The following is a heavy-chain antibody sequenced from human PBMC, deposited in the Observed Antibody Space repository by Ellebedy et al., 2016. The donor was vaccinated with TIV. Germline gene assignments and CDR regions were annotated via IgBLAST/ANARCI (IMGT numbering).Heavy chain of an antibody. Sequence: GESLKISCAASGFTFSSYSLNWVRQAPGKGLEWVSYISSSSSTMYYADSVKGRFTISRDNSKNTLYLQMNSLRAEDTAVYYCAKDGTSGEYSSGWYGYDAFDIWGQGTMVTVSS. CDR2: ISSSSSTM. V-gene: IGHV3-48*01. J-gene: IGHJ3*02. CDR3: AKDGTSGEYSSGWYGYDAFDI. CDR1: GFTFSSYS. D-gene: IGHD6-19*01.